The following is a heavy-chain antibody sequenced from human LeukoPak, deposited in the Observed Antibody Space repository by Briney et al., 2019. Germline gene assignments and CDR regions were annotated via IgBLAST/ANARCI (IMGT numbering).Heavy chain of an antibody. V-gene: IGHV3-30*04. CDR2: ISYDGSNK. Sequence: GGSLRLSCAASGFTFSSYAMHWVRQAPGKGLEWVAVISYDGSNKYYADSVKGRFTISRDNSKNTLYLQMNSLRAEDTAVYYCARXXTYYYDSSGYASAFDIWGQGTMVTVSS. CDR3: ARXXTYYYDSSGYASAFDI. D-gene: IGHD3-22*01. CDR1: GFTFSSYA. J-gene: IGHJ3*02.